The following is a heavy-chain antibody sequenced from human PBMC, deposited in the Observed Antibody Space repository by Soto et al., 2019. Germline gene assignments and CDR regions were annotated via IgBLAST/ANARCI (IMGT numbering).Heavy chain of an antibody. J-gene: IGHJ4*02. CDR3: ARLVYGDYGYYFDY. CDR2: INHSGST. D-gene: IGHD4-17*01. Sequence: SETLSLTCAVYGGSFSGYYWSWIRQPPGKGLEWIGEINHSGSTNYNPSLKSRVTISVDTSKNQFSLKLSSVTAAVTAVYYCARLVYGDYGYYFDYWGQGTLVTVSS. V-gene: IGHV4-34*01. CDR1: GGSFSGYY.